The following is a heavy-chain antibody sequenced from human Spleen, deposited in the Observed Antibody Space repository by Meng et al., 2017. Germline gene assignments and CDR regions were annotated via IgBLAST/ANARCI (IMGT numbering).Heavy chain of an antibody. CDR3: ARGDTGGNWFDP. J-gene: IGHJ5*02. D-gene: IGHD3-10*01. Sequence: QVQLVHSGAEAQKPGHSVKVSCKASGDTSTSYDIHWVRQATGQGLEWMGWMNPNSGNTGYAQQFQGRVTITRNTSISTAYMELNSLRFEDTAVYYCARGDTGGNWFDPWGQGTLVTVSS. V-gene: IGHV1-8*03. CDR2: MNPNSGNT. CDR1: GDTSTSYD.